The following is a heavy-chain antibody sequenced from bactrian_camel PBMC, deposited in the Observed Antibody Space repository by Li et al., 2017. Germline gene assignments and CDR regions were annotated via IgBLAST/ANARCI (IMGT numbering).Heavy chain of an antibody. V-gene: IGHV3S1*01. Sequence: HVQLVESGGGSVQAGGSLRLSCAASGYTYNRNCMAWFRQAPGKEREGVARIATGSGNTYYANSVKGRFTISRDNAKKSVYLQMNSLKSEDTALCYCATACKKRTGRLWATYAPGRLRHWWGQGTQVTVS. D-gene: IGHD3*01. CDR1: GYTYNRNC. CDR2: IATGSGNT. J-gene: IGHJ4*01. CDR3: ATACKKRTGRLWATYAPGRLRHW.